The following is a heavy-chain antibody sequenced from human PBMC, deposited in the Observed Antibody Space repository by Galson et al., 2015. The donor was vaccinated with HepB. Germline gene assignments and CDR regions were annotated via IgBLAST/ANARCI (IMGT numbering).Heavy chain of an antibody. CDR1: GGSISSPNYY. CDR3: ARLSNYYYDSSAYYQGGYFDL. J-gene: IGHJ2*01. V-gene: IGHV4-39*07. CDR2: IFYSGST. D-gene: IGHD3-22*01. Sequence: SETLSLTCTVSGGSISSPNYYWGWIRQPPGKGLEWIGSIFYSGSTYYIPSLKSRVTISVDMSKSQFSLKLSSVTAADTAVYYCARLSNYYYDSSAYYQGGYFDLWGRDALVTVSS.